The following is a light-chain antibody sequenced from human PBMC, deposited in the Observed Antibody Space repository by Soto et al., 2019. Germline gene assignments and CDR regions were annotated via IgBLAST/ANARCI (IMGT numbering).Light chain of an antibody. V-gene: IGKV3-20*01. CDR2: GAS. J-gene: IGKJ1*01. Sequence: EIVLTQSPGTLSLSPGDRATLSCRASQSVSSSYLAWYQQNPGQAPRLLIYGASSRATGIPDRFSGSGSGTDCPVTISRLEPEDVAVYYCQQYGSSPPWTFGQGTKVEIK. CDR3: QQYGSSPPWT. CDR1: QSVSSSY.